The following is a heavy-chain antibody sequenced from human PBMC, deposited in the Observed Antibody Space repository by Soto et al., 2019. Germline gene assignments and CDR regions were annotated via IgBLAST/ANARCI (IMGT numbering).Heavy chain of an antibody. D-gene: IGHD6-19*01. CDR1: GFTLSSYF. CDR3: AKDLEKWLVQLGGLDT. V-gene: IGHV3-23*01. J-gene: IGHJ5*02. Sequence: QLLESGGGMVQPGGSLRLSCVASGFTLSSYFMTWVRQAPGKGLEWVSAISNSGGSTYYADSVKGRFTISRDNSHNTLYLQMNNLRAEDTARYYCAKDLEKWLVQLGGLDTWGQGAQVTVSS. CDR2: ISNSGGST.